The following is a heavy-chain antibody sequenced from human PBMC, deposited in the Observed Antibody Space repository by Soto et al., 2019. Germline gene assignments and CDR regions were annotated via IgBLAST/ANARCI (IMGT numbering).Heavy chain of an antibody. J-gene: IGHJ5*02. Sequence: GGSLRLSCAASGFTFSGSAMHWVRQASGKGLEWVGRIRSKANSYATAYVASVKGRFTISRDDSKNTAYLQMNSLKTEDTAVYYCTRVDIWKNWLDPWGQGTLVTVSS. D-gene: IGHD5-12*01. CDR2: IRSKANSYAT. CDR1: GFTFSGSA. CDR3: TRVDIWKNWLDP. V-gene: IGHV3-73*01.